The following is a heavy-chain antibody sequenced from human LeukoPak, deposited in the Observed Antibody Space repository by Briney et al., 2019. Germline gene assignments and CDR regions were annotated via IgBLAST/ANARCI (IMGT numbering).Heavy chain of an antibody. J-gene: IGHJ6*03. V-gene: IGHV3-23*01. CDR3: AKETDYDFWSGYYRPPGYMDV. CDR1: GFTFSSYA. CDR2: ISGSGGST. D-gene: IGHD3-3*01. Sequence: GGSLRLSCAASGFTFSSYAMSWVRQAPGKGLEWVSAISGSGGSTYYADSVKGRFTISRDNSKNTLYLQMNSLRAEDTAVYYCAKETDYDFWSGYYRPPGYMDVWGKGTTVTVSS.